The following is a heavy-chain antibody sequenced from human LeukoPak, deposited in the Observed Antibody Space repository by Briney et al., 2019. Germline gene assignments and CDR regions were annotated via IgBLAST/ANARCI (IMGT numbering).Heavy chain of an antibody. CDR1: GGSISSYY. CDR2: IYYSGTT. D-gene: IGHD6-13*01. J-gene: IGHJ4*02. V-gene: IGHV4-59*01. Sequence: SETLSLTCTVSGGSISSYYWNWIRQPPGKGLEWIGYIYYSGTTNYNPSLKSRVTISVDTSKDQFSLKLSSVTAADTAVYYCARGVYIAAAQYGYWGQGTLVTVSS. CDR3: ARGVYIAAAQYGY.